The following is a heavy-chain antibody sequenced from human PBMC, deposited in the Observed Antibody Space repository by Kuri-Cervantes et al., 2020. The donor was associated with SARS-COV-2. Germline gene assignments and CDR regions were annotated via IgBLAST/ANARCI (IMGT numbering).Heavy chain of an antibody. CDR3: ARTDLMLTAPDY. CDR1: GYTFTSYA. CDR2: SNAGNGNT. Sequence: ASVKVSCKASGYTFTSYAMHWVRQAPGQRLEWMGWSNAGNGNTKYSQKFQGRVTMTRNTSISTAYMELSSLRSEDTAVYYCARTDLMLTAPDYWGQGTLVTVSS. D-gene: IGHD1-14*01. V-gene: IGHV1-3*01. J-gene: IGHJ4*02.